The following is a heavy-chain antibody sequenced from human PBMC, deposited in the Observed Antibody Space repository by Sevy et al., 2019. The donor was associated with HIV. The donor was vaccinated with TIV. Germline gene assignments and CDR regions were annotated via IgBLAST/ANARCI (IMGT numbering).Heavy chain of an antibody. Sequence: GGSLRLSCAASGFTFSRYWMSWVRQAPGKGLERVANIKKDGSEKYYVDSVKGRFTISRDNAKNSLFLQMNSLRAEDTAVYYCARDCSSTSCLWGLDVWGQGTTVTVSS. CDR3: ARDCSSTSCLWGLDV. CDR2: IKKDGSEK. CDR1: GFTFSRYW. J-gene: IGHJ6*02. D-gene: IGHD2-2*01. V-gene: IGHV3-7*03.